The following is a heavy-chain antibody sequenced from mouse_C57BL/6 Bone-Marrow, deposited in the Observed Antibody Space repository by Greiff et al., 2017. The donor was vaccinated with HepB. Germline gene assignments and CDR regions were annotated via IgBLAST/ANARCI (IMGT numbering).Heavy chain of an antibody. Sequence: EVQLQQSGTVLVRPGASVTMSCKTSGYTFTSYWMHWVKQRPGQGLEWIGAIYPGNSDTSYNQKFKGKAKLTADTSASTAYMELSSLTNEDSAVYYCTGLAGYWGQGTRVTVSA. CDR1: GYTFTSYW. CDR2: IYPGNSDT. CDR3: TGLAGY. J-gene: IGHJ3*01. V-gene: IGHV1-5*01.